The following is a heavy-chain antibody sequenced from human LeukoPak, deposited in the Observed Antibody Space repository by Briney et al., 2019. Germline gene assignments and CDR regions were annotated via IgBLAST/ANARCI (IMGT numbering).Heavy chain of an antibody. J-gene: IGHJ6*02. D-gene: IGHD4-17*01. CDR1: GGSISSYY. CDR2: IYYSGST. Sequence: SETLSLTCTVSGGSISSYYWSWIRQPPGKGLEWIGYIYYSGSTNYNPSLKSRVTISVDTSKNQFSLELSSVTAADTAVYYCARLLVPTTYFYYYYGMDVWGQGTTVTASS. CDR3: ARLLVPTTYFYYYYGMDV. V-gene: IGHV4-59*08.